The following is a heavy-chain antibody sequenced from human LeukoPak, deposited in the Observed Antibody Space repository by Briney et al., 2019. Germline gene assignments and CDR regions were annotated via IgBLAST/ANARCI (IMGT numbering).Heavy chain of an antibody. CDR2: IYTSGST. D-gene: IGHD3-10*01. J-gene: IGHJ5*02. CDR1: GGSINSGSYY. CDR3: ARDYSSGSYYIPNWFDP. Sequence: PSETLSLTCTVSGGSINSGSYYWTWIRQPAGKGLEWIGRIYTSGSTNYNPSLKSRVTMSVDTSKNQFSLKLSSVTAADTAVYYCARDYSSGSYYIPNWFDPWGQGTLVTVSS. V-gene: IGHV4-61*02.